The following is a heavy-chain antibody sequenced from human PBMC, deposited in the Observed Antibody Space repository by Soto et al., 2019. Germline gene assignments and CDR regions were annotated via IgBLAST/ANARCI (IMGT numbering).Heavy chain of an antibody. J-gene: IGHJ6*03. CDR1: GFTFSNYW. V-gene: IGHV3-7*05. CDR2: IKEDGSEK. Sequence: PGGSLRLSCAASGFTFSNYWMSWVRQAPGKGLEWVANIKEDGSEKNYVDSVKGRLTISRDNAKNSLFLQMNSLRAEDTAVYYCARDQRITIFGVVITYYMDVWGKGTTVTVSS. CDR3: ARDQRITIFGVVITYYMDV. D-gene: IGHD3-3*01.